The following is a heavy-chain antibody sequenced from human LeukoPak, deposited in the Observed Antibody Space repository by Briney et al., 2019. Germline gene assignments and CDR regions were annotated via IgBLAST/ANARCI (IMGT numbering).Heavy chain of an antibody. V-gene: IGHV4-59*08. CDR1: GGSISSYY. CDR2: IYYSGST. J-gene: IGHJ6*02. Sequence: PSETLSLTCTVSGGSISSYYWSWMRQPPGKGLEWIGYIYYSGSTNYNPSLKSRVTISVDTSKNQFSLKLSSVTAADTAVYYCARHLQFYYYYGMDVWGQGTTVTVSS. CDR3: ARHLQFYYYYGMDV.